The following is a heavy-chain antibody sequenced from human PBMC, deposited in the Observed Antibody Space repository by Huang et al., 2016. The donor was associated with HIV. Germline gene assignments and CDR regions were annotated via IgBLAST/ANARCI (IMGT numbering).Heavy chain of an antibody. J-gene: IGHJ3*02. CDR1: GFTVSNAW. V-gene: IGHV3-15*01. D-gene: IGHD4-17*01. Sequence: EVQLVESGGGLVKPGGSLRLSCAASGFTVSNAWMSWVRQGPGKGLEWVGRIKSKTDGGTTDYAAPVKGRFTISRDDSKNTLYLQMNTLKTEDTAVYYCTTDRDYGDYVADAFDIWGQGTMVTVSS. CDR3: TTDRDYGDYVADAFDI. CDR2: IKSKTDGGTT.